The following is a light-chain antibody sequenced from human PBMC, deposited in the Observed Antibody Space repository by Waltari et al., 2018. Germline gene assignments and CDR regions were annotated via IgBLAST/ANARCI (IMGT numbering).Light chain of an antibody. V-gene: IGKV1-12*01. J-gene: IGKJ4*01. CDR3: QQPNSFPLLT. CDR2: AAS. CDR1: QDISSW. Sequence: DIQMTQSPSSVSASVGDRVTITCRASQDISSWLAWYQQQPGKAPKLLIYAASSLESGVPSRFSGSGSGTDVTLTISSLHPEDCATDYCQQPNSFPLLTFGGGTKVELK.